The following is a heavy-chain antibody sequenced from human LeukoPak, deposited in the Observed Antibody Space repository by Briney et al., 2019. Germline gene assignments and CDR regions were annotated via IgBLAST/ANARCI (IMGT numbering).Heavy chain of an antibody. CDR2: ISSSGSTI. CDR1: GFTFSDYY. Sequence: GGSLRLSCAASGFTFSDYYISWIRQAPGKGLEWVSYISSSGSTIKYADSVRGRFTISRDNAKNSPYLQMNSLRVEDTAVYYCARKYVELDYWGQGTLATVSS. CDR3: ARKYVELDY. D-gene: IGHD1-1*01. V-gene: IGHV3-11*01. J-gene: IGHJ4*02.